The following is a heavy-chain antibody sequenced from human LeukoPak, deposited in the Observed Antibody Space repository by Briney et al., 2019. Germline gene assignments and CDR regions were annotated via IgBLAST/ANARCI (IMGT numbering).Heavy chain of an antibody. CDR2: ISGSGGST. D-gene: IGHD3-22*01. CDR3: AKDKGSSGYYYTIDY. Sequence: PGVSLRLSCAASGFTFSSYAMSWVRQAPGKGLEGGSAISGSGGSTYYADSVKGRFTISRDNSKNTLYLQMNSLRAEDTAVYYCAKDKGSSGYYYTIDYWGQGTLVTVSS. J-gene: IGHJ4*02. V-gene: IGHV3-23*01. CDR1: GFTFSSYA.